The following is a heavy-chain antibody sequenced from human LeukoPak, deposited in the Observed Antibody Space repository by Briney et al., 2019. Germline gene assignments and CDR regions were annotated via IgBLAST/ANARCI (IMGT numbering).Heavy chain of an antibody. J-gene: IGHJ4*02. D-gene: IGHD5-18*01. Sequence: SETLSLTCAVYGGSFSGYYWSWIRQPPGKGLEWIGEINHSGSTNYNLSLKSRVTISVDTSKNQFSLKLSSVTAADTAVYYCASGYSYGYKVPFDYWGQGTLVTVSS. CDR3: ASGYSYGYKVPFDY. V-gene: IGHV4-34*01. CDR1: GGSFSGYY. CDR2: INHSGST.